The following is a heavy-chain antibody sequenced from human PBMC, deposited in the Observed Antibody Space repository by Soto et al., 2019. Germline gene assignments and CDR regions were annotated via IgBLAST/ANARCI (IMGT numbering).Heavy chain of an antibody. CDR1: GYTFTGYY. CDR2: INPNSGGT. CDR3: ARVDYGGNYEAFDI. J-gene: IGHJ3*02. V-gene: IGHV1-2*02. D-gene: IGHD4-17*01. Sequence: ASVKVSCMASGYTFTGYYMHWVRQAPGQGLEWMGWINPNSGGTNYAQKFQGRVTMTRDKSISTAVMELSRLRSDDKAGYYCARVDYGGNYEAFDIWGQGILVTVSS.